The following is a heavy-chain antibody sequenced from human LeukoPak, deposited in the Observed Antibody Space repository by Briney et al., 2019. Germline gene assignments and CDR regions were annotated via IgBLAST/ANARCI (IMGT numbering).Heavy chain of an antibody. CDR2: LHADGSEK. CDR1: GFSLSGYW. D-gene: IGHD5-12*01. J-gene: IGHJ4*02. CDR3: ARGGYSFDY. Sequence: RGSLRLSCVGSGFSLSGYWMSWVRQAPGKGLEWVARLHADGSEKYYVGSVKGRFTISGDNAKNSLYLQMNSLRVDDMAVYYCARGGYSFDYLGQGTLVTVSS. V-gene: IGHV3-7*01.